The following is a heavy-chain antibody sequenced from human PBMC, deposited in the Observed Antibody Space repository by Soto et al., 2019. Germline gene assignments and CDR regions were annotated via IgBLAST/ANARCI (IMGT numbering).Heavy chain of an antibody. CDR1: GYSIISGYY. Sequence: SETLSLTCAVSGYSIISGYYWAWIRQPPGKGLEWIGSVYHSGSMYYKSSLKSRVTISVDTSKNQFSLKLGSVTAADTAVYYCARSGFGGHGYFDYWAQGTLVTVSS. J-gene: IGHJ4*02. CDR3: ARSGFGGHGYFDY. D-gene: IGHD3-3*01. V-gene: IGHV4-38-2*01. CDR2: VYHSGSM.